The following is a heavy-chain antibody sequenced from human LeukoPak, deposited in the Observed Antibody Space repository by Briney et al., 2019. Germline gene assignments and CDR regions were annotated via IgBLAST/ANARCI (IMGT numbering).Heavy chain of an antibody. Sequence: GASVKVSCKASGYTFTSYGISWVRQAPGQGLEWMGGIIPIFGTANYAQKFQGRVTITADKSTSTAYMELSSLRSEDTAVYYCARWDSGRTGTKDAYYFDYWGQGTLVTVSS. V-gene: IGHV1-69*06. CDR2: IIPIFGTA. J-gene: IGHJ4*02. D-gene: IGHD1-1*01. CDR3: ARWDSGRTGTKDAYYFDY. CDR1: GYTFTSYG.